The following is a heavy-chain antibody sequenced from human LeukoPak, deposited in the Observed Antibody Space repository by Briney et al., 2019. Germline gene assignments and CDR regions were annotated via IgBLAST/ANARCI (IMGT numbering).Heavy chain of an antibody. CDR2: ITPILGIA. CDR1: GGTFSSYA. Sequence: ASVKVSCKASGGTFSSYAISWVRQAPGQGLEWMGRITPILGIANYAQKFQGRVTITADKSTSTAYMELSSLRSEDTAVYYCAREGLLTPYYFDYWGQGTLVTVSS. J-gene: IGHJ4*02. CDR3: AREGLLTPYYFDY. V-gene: IGHV1-69*04. D-gene: IGHD1-14*01.